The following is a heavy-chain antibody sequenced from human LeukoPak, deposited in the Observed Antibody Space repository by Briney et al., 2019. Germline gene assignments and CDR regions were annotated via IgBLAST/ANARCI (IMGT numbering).Heavy chain of an antibody. CDR3: ARDLSDSYGMDV. J-gene: IGHJ6*02. V-gene: IGHV3-21*01. CDR1: GFTFSSYS. CDR2: ISSSSSYI. Sequence: GGSLRLSCAASGFTFSSYSMNWVRQAPGKGLEWVSSISSSSSYIYYADSVKGRFTISRDNAKNSLYLQMNSLRAEDTAVYYCARDLSDSYGMDVWGQGATVTVSS.